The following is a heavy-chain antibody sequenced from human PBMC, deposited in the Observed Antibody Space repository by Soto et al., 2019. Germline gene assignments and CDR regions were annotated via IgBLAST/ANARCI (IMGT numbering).Heavy chain of an antibody. CDR1: GFTVSDYY. J-gene: IGHJ5*02. D-gene: IGHD4-17*01. V-gene: IGHV3-11*01. CDR3: ARATVTLYNWFDP. Sequence: PGGSLRLSCAASGFTVSDYYMSGIRQTQGSGLEWVSYISSWGSTMYYADSLKGRCTISRDIVKNSLFLQMNSLRVEDTAVYYCARATVTLYNWFDPWGQGTLVTVSS. CDR2: ISSWGSTM.